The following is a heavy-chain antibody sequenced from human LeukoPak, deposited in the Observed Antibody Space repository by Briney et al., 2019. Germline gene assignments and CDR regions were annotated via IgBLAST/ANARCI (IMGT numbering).Heavy chain of an antibody. V-gene: IGHV4-38-2*02. J-gene: IGHJ3*02. D-gene: IGHD6-6*01. CDR3: ARGKRQLDYAFDI. CDR2: IYYSGST. CDR1: GYSISSGYY. Sequence: RTSETLSLTCTVSGYSISSGYYWGWIRQPPGKGLEWIGSIYYSGSTYYNPSLKSRVTISVDTSKNQFSLKLSSVTAADTAVYYCARGKRQLDYAFDIWGQGTMVTVSS.